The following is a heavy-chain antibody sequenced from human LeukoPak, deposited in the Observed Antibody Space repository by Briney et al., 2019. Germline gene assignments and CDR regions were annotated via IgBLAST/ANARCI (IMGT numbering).Heavy chain of an antibody. D-gene: IGHD3-22*01. J-gene: IGHJ6*02. CDR1: GFTFTSYA. CDR3: ARPVVPYYYYGMDV. Sequence: GGSLRLSCAASGFTFTSYAMNWVRQAPGKGLEWVSSISTSSIHTYYADSVKGRFTISRDDAKNSLSLQMNSLRAEDTAVYYCARPVVPYYYYGMDVWGRGTTVTVSS. V-gene: IGHV3-21*01. CDR2: ISTSSIHT.